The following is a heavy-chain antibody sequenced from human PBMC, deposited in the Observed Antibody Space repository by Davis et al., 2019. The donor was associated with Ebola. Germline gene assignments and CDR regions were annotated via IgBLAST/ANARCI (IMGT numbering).Heavy chain of an antibody. Sequence: HTGGSLRLSCAASGFTFSNFWMHWVRQAPGKGLVCVSRINNDGSITNYADSVKGRFTISRDNAKNTLYLQMNSLRAEDTAVYYCARAPSGSSMSWFDPWGQGTLVTVSS. CDR2: INNDGSIT. CDR3: ARAPSGSSMSWFDP. J-gene: IGHJ5*02. CDR1: GFTFSNFW. V-gene: IGHV3-74*01. D-gene: IGHD3-10*01.